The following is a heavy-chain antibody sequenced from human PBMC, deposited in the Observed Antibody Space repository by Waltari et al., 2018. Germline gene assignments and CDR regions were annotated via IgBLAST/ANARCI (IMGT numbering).Heavy chain of an antibody. D-gene: IGHD3-22*01. CDR2: ISHDGSNK. CDR1: GFPLSNYA. V-gene: IGHV3-30*18. Sequence: QVQLVESGGGVVQPGRSLKLSCAAVGFPLSNYAMHWGRQAPGKGLEWVAVISHDGSNKNYVDSVKGRFTVSRDNSKNTLYLQINSLRAEDTAVYYCAKSFSVVVVPYFDYWGQGTLVTVSS. CDR3: AKSFSVVVVPYFDY. J-gene: IGHJ4*02.